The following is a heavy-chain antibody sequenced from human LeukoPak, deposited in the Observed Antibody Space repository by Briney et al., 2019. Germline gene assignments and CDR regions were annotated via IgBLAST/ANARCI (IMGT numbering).Heavy chain of an antibody. CDR3: ARATNYDLWSAYYHHMDV. CDR1: GYTLTELS. D-gene: IGHD3-3*01. Sequence: ASVKFSCKVSGYTLTELSMHWVRQAPGKGLEWMGGFDPEYGETIYAQKSQGRVTMTEDTSTDTAYMELSSLRSEDTAVYHCARATNYDLWSAYYHHMDVWGKGTTVTVSS. V-gene: IGHV1-24*01. J-gene: IGHJ6*04. CDR2: FDPEYGET.